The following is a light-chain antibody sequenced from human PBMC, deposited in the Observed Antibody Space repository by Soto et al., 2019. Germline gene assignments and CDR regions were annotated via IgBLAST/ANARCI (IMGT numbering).Light chain of an antibody. Sequence: DIQMTQSQYSLSASVGDRVPITCRASQVISNYLAWYQQKPGKVPKLLIYAASTLQSGVPSRFSGSGSGTDFTLTISSLQPEDVATYYCQQYNSAPRTCGKGTKVDIK. CDR3: QQYNSAPRT. J-gene: IGKJ1*01. CDR1: QVISNY. V-gene: IGKV1-27*01. CDR2: AAS.